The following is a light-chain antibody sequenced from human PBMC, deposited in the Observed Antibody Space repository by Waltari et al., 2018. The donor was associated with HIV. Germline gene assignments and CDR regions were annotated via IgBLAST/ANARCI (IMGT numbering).Light chain of an antibody. Sequence: DLQMTQSPSSLSASVGDRVTITCRASQSISSYLNWYQQKPGKAPKLLIYAASSVQSGVASRFSGSGSGTDFTLTISSLQPEDFATYYCQQSYSTFSTFGQGTKVEIK. J-gene: IGKJ1*01. CDR3: QQSYSTFST. V-gene: IGKV1-39*01. CDR2: AAS. CDR1: QSISSY.